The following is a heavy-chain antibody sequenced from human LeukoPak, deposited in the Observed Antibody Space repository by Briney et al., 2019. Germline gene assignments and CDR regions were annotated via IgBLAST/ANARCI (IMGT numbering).Heavy chain of an antibody. Sequence: GGSLTLSCAASGFTFSSYAMSWVRQPPGKGLEWVASISGSGGSTYYPDSLNGRFTISRENSKNTLQLQMNVLRAEDTAVYYCAKDGMATISYSFDYWGQGTLVTVSS. V-gene: IGHV3-23*01. CDR1: GFTFSSYA. CDR2: ISGSGGST. CDR3: AKDGMATISYSFDY. J-gene: IGHJ4*02. D-gene: IGHD5-24*01.